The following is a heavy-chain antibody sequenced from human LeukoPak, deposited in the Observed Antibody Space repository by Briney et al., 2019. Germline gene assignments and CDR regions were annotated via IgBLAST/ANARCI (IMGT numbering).Heavy chain of an antibody. CDR1: GFTFSDYA. CDR3: AKGEGAYYYYGVDV. J-gene: IGHJ6*02. V-gene: IGHV3-23*01. CDR2: ISGSGAST. Sequence: GGSLRLSCAASGFTFSDYAMTWVRQAPGKGLEWVSSISGSGASTYYADSVKGRFTISRDISENTLYLQMSSLRAEDAAVYYCAKGEGAYYYYGVDVWGQGTTVTVSS. D-gene: IGHD1-26*01.